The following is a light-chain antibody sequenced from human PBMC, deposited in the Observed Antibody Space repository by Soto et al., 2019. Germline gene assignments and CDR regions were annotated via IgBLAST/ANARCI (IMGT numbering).Light chain of an antibody. CDR1: SSNIGAGYD. CDR2: GNS. J-gene: IGLJ3*02. CDR3: HSYDSSLSGWV. V-gene: IGLV1-40*01. Sequence: QAVVTQPPSVSGAPGQRVTISCTGSSSNIGAGYDVHWYQQLPGTAPKLLIYGNSNRPSWVPDRFSGSKSGTSASLAITGLQAEDEADYYCHSYDSSLSGWVFGGGTKLTVL.